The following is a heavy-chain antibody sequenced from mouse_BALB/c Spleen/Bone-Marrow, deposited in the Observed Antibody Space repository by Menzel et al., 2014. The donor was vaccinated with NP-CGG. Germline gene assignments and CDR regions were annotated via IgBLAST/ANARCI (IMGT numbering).Heavy chain of an antibody. Sequence: EVQLQQSGGGLVQPGGSRKLSCAASGFTFSSFGMHWVRQAPEKGLEWVAYISSGSNIIFYADIVKGRFTISSDDPKNTLFLQMTSLWSEDTAMYYCTRGVNWDDCDVWGAGTTVTVSS. D-gene: IGHD4-1*01. CDR2: ISSGSNII. V-gene: IGHV5-17*02. CDR3: TRGVNWDDCDV. J-gene: IGHJ1*01. CDR1: GFTFSSFG.